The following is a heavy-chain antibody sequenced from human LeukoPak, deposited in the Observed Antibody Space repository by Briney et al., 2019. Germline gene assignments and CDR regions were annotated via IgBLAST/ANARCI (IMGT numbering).Heavy chain of an antibody. CDR3: ARTVPVMVVTATFFDY. CDR2: INPNSGDT. D-gene: IGHD2-15*01. J-gene: IGHJ4*02. V-gene: IGHV1-2*02. CDR1: GYTFTVYY. Sequence: ASVRVSCKASGYTFTVYYMHWVRQAPGQGLEWMGWINPNSGDTNYAQKFQGRVTMTRDTSISTAYMELSRLRSDDTAVYYCARTVPVMVVTATFFDYWGQGTLVTVSS.